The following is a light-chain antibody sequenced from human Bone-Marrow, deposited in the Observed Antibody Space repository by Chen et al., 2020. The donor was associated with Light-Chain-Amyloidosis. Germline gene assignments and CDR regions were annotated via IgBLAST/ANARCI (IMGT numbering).Light chain of an antibody. CDR2: RNY. CDR1: SSNIGINY. Sequence: QSVLTQPPSASGTPGQRVTISCSGASSNIGINYVYWYQPFPGVAPNLLIHRNYQRPSGVPDRFSASKSGTSAFLAISGLRSEDEADYYCAAWDGSLSGYVFGTGTKVIVL. V-gene: IGLV1-47*01. CDR3: AAWDGSLSGYV. J-gene: IGLJ1*01.